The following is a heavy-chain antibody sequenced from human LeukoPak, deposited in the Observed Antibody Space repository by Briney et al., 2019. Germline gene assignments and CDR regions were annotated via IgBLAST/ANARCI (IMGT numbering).Heavy chain of an antibody. CDR1: GGSISSSSYY. CDR2: IYYSGST. D-gene: IGHD3-10*01. CDR3: ARELLWFTGSLDY. J-gene: IGHJ4*02. Sequence: SETLSLTCTVSGGSISSSSYYWGWIRQPPGKGLEWIGSIYYSGSTYYNPSLKSRVTISVDTSKNQFSLKLSSVTAADTAVYYCARELLWFTGSLDYWGQGTLVTVSS. V-gene: IGHV4-39*01.